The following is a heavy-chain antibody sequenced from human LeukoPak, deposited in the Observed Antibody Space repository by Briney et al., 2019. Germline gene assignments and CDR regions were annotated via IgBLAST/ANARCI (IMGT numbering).Heavy chain of an antibody. Sequence: GGSLRLSCAASGFTFGTYAMTWVRQAPGKGLEWVSVISGSGGSTYYADSVKGRLTISRDNSKNTLYLQMNSLRAEDTAVYYCAKDLTHSGSPGPYDAFDIWGQGTMVTVSS. J-gene: IGHJ3*02. CDR3: AKDLTHSGSPGPYDAFDI. CDR2: ISGSGGST. V-gene: IGHV3-23*01. D-gene: IGHD1-26*01. CDR1: GFTFGTYA.